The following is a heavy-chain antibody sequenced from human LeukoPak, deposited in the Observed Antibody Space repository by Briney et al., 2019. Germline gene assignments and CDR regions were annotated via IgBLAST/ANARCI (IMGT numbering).Heavy chain of an antibody. D-gene: IGHD3-16*02. CDR3: ARDGAQSRSSYTPNDAFDI. CDR1: GDSVSSNSAA. CDR2: TYYRSKWYN. V-gene: IGHV6-1*01. J-gene: IGHJ3*02. Sequence: SQTLSLTCAISGDSVSSNSAAWNWIRQPPSRGLEWLGRTYYRSKWYNDYAVSVKSRITINPDTSKNQFSLQLNSVTPEDTAVYYCARDGAQSRSSYTPNDAFDIWGQGTMVTVSS.